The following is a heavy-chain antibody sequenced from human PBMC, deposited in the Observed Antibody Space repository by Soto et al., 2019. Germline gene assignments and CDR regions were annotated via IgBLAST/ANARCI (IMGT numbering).Heavy chain of an antibody. D-gene: IGHD1-26*01. J-gene: IGHJ4*02. CDR1: GFTFSSYG. CDR2: ISYDGSNK. V-gene: IGHV3-30*18. CDR3: AKVEERWDLTLHYDS. Sequence: PGGSLRLSCAASGFTFSSYGMHWVRQAPGKGLEWVAVISYDGSNKYYADSVKGRFTTSRDNSKNTLYLQMNSLRAEDTAVYYCAKVEERWDLTLHYDSWGQGTLVTVSS.